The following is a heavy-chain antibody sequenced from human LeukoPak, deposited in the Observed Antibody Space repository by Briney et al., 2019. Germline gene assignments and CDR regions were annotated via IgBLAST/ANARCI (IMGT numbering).Heavy chain of an antibody. CDR3: ARGLWFGELFGAFDI. CDR2: IIPIFGTA. D-gene: IGHD3-10*01. V-gene: IGHV1-69*13. Sequence: SVKVSCKASGGTFSSYAISWVRQAPGQGLEWMGRIIPIFGTANYAQKFQGRVTITADESTSTAYMELSSLRSEDTAVYYCARGLWFGELFGAFDIWGQGTMVTVSS. J-gene: IGHJ3*02. CDR1: GGTFSSYA.